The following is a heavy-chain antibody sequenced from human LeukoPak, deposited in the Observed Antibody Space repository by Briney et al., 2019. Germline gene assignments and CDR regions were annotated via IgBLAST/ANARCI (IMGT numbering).Heavy chain of an antibody. CDR3: ARGRVYDSFDY. Sequence: PSETLSLTCTVSGGSISSSGYFWGWIRQPPGKGLEWIGTIYYSGNTYYNPSLKSRVTISVDTSKNQFSLKLSSVTAADTAVYYCARGRVYDSFDYWGQGTLVTVSS. V-gene: IGHV4-39*07. J-gene: IGHJ4*02. CDR1: GGSISSSGYF. CDR2: IYYSGNT. D-gene: IGHD5/OR15-5a*01.